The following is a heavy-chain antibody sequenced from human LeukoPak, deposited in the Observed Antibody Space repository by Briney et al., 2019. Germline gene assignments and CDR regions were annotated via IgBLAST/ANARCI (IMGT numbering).Heavy chain of an antibody. Sequence: SETLSLTCAVYGGSFSGYYWSWIRQPPGKGLEWIGEINHSGRTTYNTSLESRVTTSVDTSKTQFSLKLSTVTAADTAVYYCASGSGQLWLNWGQGTLVTVSS. CDR1: GGSFSGYY. D-gene: IGHD5-18*01. V-gene: IGHV4-34*01. CDR2: INHSGRT. J-gene: IGHJ4*02. CDR3: ASGSGQLWLN.